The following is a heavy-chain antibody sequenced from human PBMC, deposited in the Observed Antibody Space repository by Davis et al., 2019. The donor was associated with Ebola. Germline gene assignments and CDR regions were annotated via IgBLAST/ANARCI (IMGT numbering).Heavy chain of an antibody. CDR1: GGSISSGSYY. V-gene: IGHV4-61*09. J-gene: IGHJ4*02. CDR2: IYTSGST. D-gene: IGHD4-23*01. CDR3: ARKISTVATDYFDY. Sequence: PSETLSLTCTVSGGSISSGSYYWSWIRQPAGKGLEWIGHIYTSGSTNYNPSLKSRVTISVDTSKNQFSLKLSSVTAADTAVYYCARKISTVATDYFDYWGQGTLVTVSS.